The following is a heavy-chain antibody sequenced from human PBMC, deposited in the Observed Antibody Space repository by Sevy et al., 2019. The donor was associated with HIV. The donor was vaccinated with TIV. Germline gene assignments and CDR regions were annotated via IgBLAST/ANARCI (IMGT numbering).Heavy chain of an antibody. D-gene: IGHD3-10*01. CDR2: IWHDGSNK. CDR1: GFTFSTYG. V-gene: IGHV3-33*06. CDR3: SNIGNYGSGSVPSRYMDV. J-gene: IGHJ6*03. Sequence: GGSLRLSCVASGFTFSTYGMHWVRQAPGKGLECVAVIWHDGSNKYYEDSVKGRFTISRDNSKNTLYLQMSSLRAEETAVYYCSNIGNYGSGSVPSRYMDVWGKGTTVTVSS.